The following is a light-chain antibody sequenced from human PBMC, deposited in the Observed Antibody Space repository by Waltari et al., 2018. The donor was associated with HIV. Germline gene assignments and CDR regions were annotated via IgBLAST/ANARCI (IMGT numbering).Light chain of an antibody. CDR3: QQRSNWPIT. CDR1: QSVRNY. CDR2: AAS. V-gene: IGKV3-11*01. J-gene: IGKJ5*01. Sequence: IVLTPSPATLSLSPGERDTLSCRASQSVRNYLAWYQQKPGQAPRLLTYAASSRATGIPARFSGSGSGTDFTLTISSLEPGDFAVYYCQQRSNWPITFGQGTRLEIK.